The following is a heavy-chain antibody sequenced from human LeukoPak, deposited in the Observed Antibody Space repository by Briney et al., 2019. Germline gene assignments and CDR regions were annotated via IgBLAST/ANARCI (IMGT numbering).Heavy chain of an antibody. CDR2: IYTNGSN. CDR3: ASSRLEPVYYYYYMDV. CDR1: GRSISSYY. D-gene: IGHD1-1*01. J-gene: IGHJ6*03. Sequence: SETLSLTCTVSGRSISSYYWRWIRQPAGKGLEWIGRIYTNGSNNYNPSLKGQVTMSVDTSKNQFSLKVSSVTAADTAVYYCASSRLEPVYYYYYMDVWGKGTTVTVSS. V-gene: IGHV4-4*07.